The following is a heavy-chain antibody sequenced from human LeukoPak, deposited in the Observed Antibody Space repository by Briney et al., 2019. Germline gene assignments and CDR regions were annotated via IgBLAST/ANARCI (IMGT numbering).Heavy chain of an antibody. CDR1: GYTFTSYD. Sequence: GASVKVSCKASGYTFTSYDINWVRQATGQGLEWMGWMNPNSGSTGYAQKFQGRVTMTRNTSISTAYMELSSLRSEDTAVYYCARGSYYYDSSGYYPRSHWFDPWGQGTLVTVSS. J-gene: IGHJ5*02. CDR2: MNPNSGST. V-gene: IGHV1-8*01. CDR3: ARGSYYYDSSGYYPRSHWFDP. D-gene: IGHD3-22*01.